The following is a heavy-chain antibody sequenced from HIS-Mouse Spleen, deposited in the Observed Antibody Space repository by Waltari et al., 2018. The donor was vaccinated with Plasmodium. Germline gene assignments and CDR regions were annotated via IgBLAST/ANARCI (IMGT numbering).Heavy chain of an antibody. J-gene: IGHJ4*02. Sequence: QLQLQESGPGLVKPSETLSLTCTVSGGSISSSSYYWGWPRQPPGKGLEWIGSIYYSGSTYYNPSLKSRVTISVDTSKNQFSLKLSSVTAADTAVYYCARQLAYYDFWSGYSRGYYFDYWGQGTLVTVSS. CDR3: ARQLAYYDFWSGYSRGYYFDY. CDR1: GGSISSSSYY. V-gene: IGHV4-39*01. CDR2: IYYSGST. D-gene: IGHD3-3*01.